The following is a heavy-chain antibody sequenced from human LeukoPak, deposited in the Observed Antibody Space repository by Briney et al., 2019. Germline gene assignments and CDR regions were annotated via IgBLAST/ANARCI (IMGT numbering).Heavy chain of an antibody. V-gene: IGHV1-46*01. CDR3: AREVATVWFGERKVPNYYYYGMDV. D-gene: IGHD3-10*01. J-gene: IGHJ6*02. Sequence: ASVKVSCKASGYTFTSYYMHWVRQAPGQGLEWMGLINPSGGSTSYAQKFQGRVTMTRDTSTSTVYMELSSLRSEDTAVYYCAREVATVWFGERKVPNYYYYGMDVWGQGTTVTVSS. CDR2: INPSGGST. CDR1: GYTFTSYY.